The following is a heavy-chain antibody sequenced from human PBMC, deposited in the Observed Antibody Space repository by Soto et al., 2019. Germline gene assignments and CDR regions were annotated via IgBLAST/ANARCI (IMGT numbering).Heavy chain of an antibody. CDR2: ISGSGDST. CDR1: GFTFSSYA. V-gene: IGHV3-23*01. Sequence: EVQLLESGGGLVQPGGSLRLSCAASGFTFSSYAMNWVRQAPGKGLEWVSVISGSGDSTYYADSVKGRFTISRDNSKNTLYLQMKSLRAEDTAVYYCAKRGSGTFFDYWGQGTLVTVSS. D-gene: IGHD3-10*01. J-gene: IGHJ4*02. CDR3: AKRGSGTFFDY.